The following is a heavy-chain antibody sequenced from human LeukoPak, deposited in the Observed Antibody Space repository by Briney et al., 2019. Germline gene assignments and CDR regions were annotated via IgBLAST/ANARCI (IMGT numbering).Heavy chain of an antibody. CDR3: AHRQLWFSRTEDWFDP. D-gene: IGHD5-18*01. CDR2: IYWNDDK. Sequence: SGPTLVNPTQTLTLTCTFSGFSLSTSGVGVGWIRQPPGKALEWLALIYWNDDKRYSPSLKSRLTITKDTSKNQVVLTMTNMDPVDTVTYYCAHRQLWFSRTEDWFDPWGQGTLVTVSS. J-gene: IGHJ5*02. V-gene: IGHV2-5*01. CDR1: GFSLSTSGVG.